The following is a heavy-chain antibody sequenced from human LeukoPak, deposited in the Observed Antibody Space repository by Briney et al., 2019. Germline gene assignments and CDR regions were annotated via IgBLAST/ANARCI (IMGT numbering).Heavy chain of an antibody. CDR2: TYYRPKFNT. CDR3: ARGSHSSFDY. D-gene: IGHD3-10*01. J-gene: IGHJ4*02. V-gene: IGHV6-1*01. Sequence: SQTLSLTCAISGDSLSNNNVAWNWIRQSPSRGLEWLGRTYYRPKFNTDYAVSVKSRIAINSDIAKHQFSLQLNSVTPEDTGVYYCARGSHSSFDYWGQGTLVTVSS. CDR1: GDSLSNNNVA.